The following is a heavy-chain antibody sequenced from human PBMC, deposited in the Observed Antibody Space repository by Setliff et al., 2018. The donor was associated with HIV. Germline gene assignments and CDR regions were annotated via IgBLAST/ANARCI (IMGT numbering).Heavy chain of an antibody. J-gene: IGHJ4*02. CDR2: IDYSGHT. D-gene: IGHD5-12*01. CDR1: GGSIGSTDYY. Sequence: SETLSLTCTVSGGSIGSTDYYWGWIRQPPGKGLEWIGTIDYSGHTDYNPSLKDRVTISIDTSNNQFSLSLNSVTAADTAMFYCATERAGYNPFDVWGQGTLVTVSS. V-gene: IGHV4-39*07. CDR3: ATERAGYNPFDV.